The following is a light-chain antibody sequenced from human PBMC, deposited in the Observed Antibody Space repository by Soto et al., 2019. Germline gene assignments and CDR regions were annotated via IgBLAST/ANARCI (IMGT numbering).Light chain of an antibody. CDR3: QSYDGSLSGVV. CDR1: SSNIGAGYD. CDR2: GNS. J-gene: IGLJ2*01. Sequence: QSVLTQPPSVSGAPGQRVTISCTGSSSNIGAGYDVHWYQQLPGTAPKLLIYGNSNRPSGVPDRFSGSKSGTSASLAITGLQAEDEADYYSQSYDGSLSGVVFGGGTKLTVL. V-gene: IGLV1-40*01.